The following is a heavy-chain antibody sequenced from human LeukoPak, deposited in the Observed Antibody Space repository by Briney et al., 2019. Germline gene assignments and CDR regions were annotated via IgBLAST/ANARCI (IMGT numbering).Heavy chain of an antibody. CDR1: GFSFRSHW. Sequence: PGGSLRLFCVGSGFSFRSHWVNWVRQSPGKGLEWVANIKPDGSDKYYVDSARGRFTVSRDNAKNSAFLQMNSLRAEDTAIYYCATISAQTFDIWGQGTLVSVSS. D-gene: IGHD5-24*01. CDR3: ATISAQTFDI. V-gene: IGHV3-7*01. J-gene: IGHJ3*02. CDR2: IKPDGSDK.